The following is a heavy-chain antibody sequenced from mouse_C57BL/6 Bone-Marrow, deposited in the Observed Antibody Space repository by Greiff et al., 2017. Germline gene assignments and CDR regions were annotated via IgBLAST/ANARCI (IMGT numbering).Heavy chain of an antibody. J-gene: IGHJ3*01. CDR1: GFSLTSYG. D-gene: IGHD3-2*02. CDR3: SSSPRSSSGLFAY. CDR2: IWGVGST. V-gene: IGHV2-6*01. Sequence: VAPSQSLSITCTVSGFSLTSYGVDWVRQSPGKGLEWLGVIWGVGSTNYNSALKSRLSISKDNSKSQVFLKMNSLQTDDTAMYYCSSSPRSSSGLFAYWGQGTLVTVSA.